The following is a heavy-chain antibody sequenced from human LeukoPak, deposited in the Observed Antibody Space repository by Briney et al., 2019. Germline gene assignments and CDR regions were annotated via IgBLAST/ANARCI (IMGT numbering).Heavy chain of an antibody. CDR1: GFTFSSYG. V-gene: IGHV3-33*01. D-gene: IGHD1-26*01. CDR3: ARNKWELLYYYGMDV. Sequence: GRSLRLSCAASGFTFSSYGMHWVRQALGKGLEWVAVIWYDGSKKYYADSVKGRFTMSGDNSKNTLYLQMNSLRAEDTAVYYCARNKWELLYYYGMDVRGQGTTVTVSS. CDR2: IWYDGSKK. J-gene: IGHJ6*02.